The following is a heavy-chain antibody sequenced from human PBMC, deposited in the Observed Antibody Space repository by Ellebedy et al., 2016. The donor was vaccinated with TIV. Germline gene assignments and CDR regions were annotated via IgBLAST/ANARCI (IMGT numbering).Heavy chain of an antibody. CDR1: GFTFSSYA. CDR2: ISGSGGST. CDR3: AKDLEVRGVIQYYFDY. D-gene: IGHD3-10*01. V-gene: IGHV3-23*01. J-gene: IGHJ4*02. Sequence: GESLKISCAASGFTFSSYAMSWVRQAPGKGLEWVSAISGSGGSTYYADSVKGRFTISRDNSKNTLYLQMNSLRAEDTAVYYCAKDLEVRGVIQYYFDYWGQGTLVTVSS.